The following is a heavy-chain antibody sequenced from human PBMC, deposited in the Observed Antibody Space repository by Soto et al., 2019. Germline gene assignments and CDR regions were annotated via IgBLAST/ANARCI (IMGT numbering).Heavy chain of an antibody. V-gene: IGHV5-51*01. CDR2: IYPGDSDA. CDR1: GYSFTTYW. Sequence: PGESLKISCKGSGYSFTTYWIAWVRQMPGKGLEWMGIIYPGDSDARYSPSFQGQVPISADRSISPAYLQWSSLKASDTAMYYFARLVAAAGKVNYYYFCGMDVWGQGTTVTVSS. J-gene: IGHJ6*02. D-gene: IGHD6-13*01. CDR3: ARLVAAAGKVNYYYFCGMDV.